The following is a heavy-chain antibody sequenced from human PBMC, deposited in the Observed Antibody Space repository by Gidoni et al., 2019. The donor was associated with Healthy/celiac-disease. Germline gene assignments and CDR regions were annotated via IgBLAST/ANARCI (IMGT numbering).Heavy chain of an antibody. J-gene: IGHJ6*02. D-gene: IGHD3-10*01. V-gene: IGHV3-74*01. CDR2: INSDVSST. CDR3: ARDWGYGSEYGMDV. CDR1: GFTFRSYW. Sequence: EVKLVESGGGVVQLGGSLRLSSAASGFTFRSYWMHWVRQAPGKGLVWVSRINSDVSSTSYADSVKGRFTISRDNAKNTLYLQMNSLRAEDTAVYYCARDWGYGSEYGMDVWGQGTTVTVSS.